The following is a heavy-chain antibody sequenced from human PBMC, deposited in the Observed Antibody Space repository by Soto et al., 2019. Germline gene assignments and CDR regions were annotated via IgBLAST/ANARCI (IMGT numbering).Heavy chain of an antibody. CDR2: IYHTGNT. J-gene: IGHJ6*02. CDR3: AIEPLDGMDV. CDR1: GGSVNTGDNY. V-gene: IGHV4-30-4*01. Sequence: QVQLHQSGPGLVKPSQTLSLECTVIGGSVNTGDNYWSCVLQSPGRGLEWFGYIYHTGNTFYNPALENRATMSVDASKKQFSLTMTSVTAADTAVYFCAIEPLDGMDVWGQGTNVTVSS.